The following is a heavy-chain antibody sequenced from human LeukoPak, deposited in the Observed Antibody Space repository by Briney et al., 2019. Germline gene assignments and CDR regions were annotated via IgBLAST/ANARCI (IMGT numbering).Heavy chain of an antibody. CDR2: ISGSGGST. CDR1: GFTFSSYA. J-gene: IGHJ4*02. V-gene: IGHV3-23*01. CDR3: AKDFDSGYNPGTFDY. D-gene: IGHD5-12*01. Sequence: GGSLRLSCAASGFTFSSYAMSWVRQAPGKGLEWVSAISGSGGSTYYADSVKGRFTISRDNSKNTLYLQMNSLRAEDTAVYYCAKDFDSGYNPGTFDYWGQGTLVTVSS.